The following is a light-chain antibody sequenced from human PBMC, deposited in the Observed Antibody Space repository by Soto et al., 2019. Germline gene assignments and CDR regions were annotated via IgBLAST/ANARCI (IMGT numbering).Light chain of an antibody. V-gene: IGKV3-15*01. CDR2: AAS. Sequence: EIVMTQSPATLSVSPGERATLSCMASQSVSRNLAWYQQKPGQAPRLLIYAASTRATVIPARFSGGGSGTEFTLTISSLQSEDFAIYYCQQYGSWPQTFGQGTKVEI. CDR1: QSVSRN. CDR3: QQYGSWPQT. J-gene: IGKJ1*01.